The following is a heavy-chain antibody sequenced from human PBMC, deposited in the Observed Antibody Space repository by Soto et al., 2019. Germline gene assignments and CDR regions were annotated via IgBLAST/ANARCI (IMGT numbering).Heavy chain of an antibody. CDR1: GFTFSNAW. CDR3: TTPRKLYADVLLWFGEPSHFDY. J-gene: IGHJ4*02. CDR2: IKSKTDGGTT. D-gene: IGHD3-10*01. V-gene: IGHV3-15*01. Sequence: GGSLRLSCAASGFTFSNAWMSWVRQAPGKGLEWVGRIKSKTDGGTTDYAAPVKGRFTISRDDSKNTLYLQMNSLKTEDTAVYYCTTPRKLYADVLLWFGEPSHFDYWGQGTLVTVSS.